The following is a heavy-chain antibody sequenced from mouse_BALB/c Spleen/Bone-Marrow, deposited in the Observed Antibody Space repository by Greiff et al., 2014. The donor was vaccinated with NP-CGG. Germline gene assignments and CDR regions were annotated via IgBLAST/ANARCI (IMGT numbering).Heavy chain of an antibody. Sequence: QVQLKESGPELVKPGASVKMSCKASGYTFTDYVISWVKQRTGQGPEWIGEIYPGSGGTYYNEKFKGKATLTADKSSNTAYMQLSSLTSEDSAVYFCDYYGSSYFDYWGQGTTLTVSS. CDR2: IYPGSGGT. V-gene: IGHV1-77*01. CDR1: GYTFTDYV. CDR3: DYYGSSYFDY. D-gene: IGHD1-1*01. J-gene: IGHJ2*01.